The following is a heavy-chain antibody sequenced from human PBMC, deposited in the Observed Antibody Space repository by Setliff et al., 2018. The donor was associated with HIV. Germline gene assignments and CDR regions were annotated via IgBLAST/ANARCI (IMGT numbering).Heavy chain of an antibody. D-gene: IGHD2-15*01. CDR2: INWNGGRT. J-gene: IGHJ4*02. CDR3: ATYRGYNSGDRWSFFDY. V-gene: IGHV3-20*04. CDR1: GFIFDDYG. Sequence: PGGSLRLSCAASGFIFDDYGMSWVRQAPGKGLEWVSGINWNGGRTGYADSVEGRFTISRDNARNSLFLQMNSLRAEDTAVYYCATYRGYNSGDRWSFFDYWGQGILVTVSS.